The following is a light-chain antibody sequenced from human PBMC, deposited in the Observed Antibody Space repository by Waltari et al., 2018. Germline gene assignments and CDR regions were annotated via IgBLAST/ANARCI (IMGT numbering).Light chain of an antibody. Sequence: SYELTQPPSVSVSPGQTARTTCSGDALAKKYAYLYQQKSGQAPVLVIFEDTKRPSGIPERFSGSSSGTMATLTITGAQVEDEADYYCYSTDSSGHERVFGGGTKLTVL. CDR2: EDT. CDR1: ALAKKY. J-gene: IGLJ3*02. V-gene: IGLV3-10*01. CDR3: YSTDSSGHERV.